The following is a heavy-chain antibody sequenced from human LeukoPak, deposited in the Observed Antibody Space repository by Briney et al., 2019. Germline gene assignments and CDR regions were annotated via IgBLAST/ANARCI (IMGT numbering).Heavy chain of an antibody. D-gene: IGHD3-3*01. Sequence: PGGSLRLSCAASGFTFSIYSMSWVRQAPGKGLEWVSYISSSSSTISYADSVKGRFTISRDNAENSLYLQMNSLRAEDTAVYYCARAGDFSSKDWGQGTLVTVSS. CDR2: ISSSSSTI. CDR3: ARAGDFSSKD. V-gene: IGHV3-48*01. CDR1: GFTFSIYS. J-gene: IGHJ4*02.